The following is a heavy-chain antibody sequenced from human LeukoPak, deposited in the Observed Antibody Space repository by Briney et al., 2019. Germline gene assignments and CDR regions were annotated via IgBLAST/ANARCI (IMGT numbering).Heavy chain of an antibody. J-gene: IGHJ4*02. CDR3: ARSYDSSGSPFDY. Sequence: GGSLRLSCAASGFTFSSYEMNWVRQAPGKGLEWVSYISSSGSTIYYADSVKGRFTISRDNSKNTLYLQMNSLRAEDTAVYYCARSYDSSGSPFDYWGQGTLVTVSS. CDR2: ISSSGSTI. D-gene: IGHD3-22*01. V-gene: IGHV3-48*03. CDR1: GFTFSSYE.